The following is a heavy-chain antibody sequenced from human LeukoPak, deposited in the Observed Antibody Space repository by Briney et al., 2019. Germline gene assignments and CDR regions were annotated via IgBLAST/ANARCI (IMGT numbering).Heavy chain of an antibody. D-gene: IGHD2-2*01. J-gene: IGHJ6*03. CDR1: GYTFTSYG. Sequence: GASVKVSCKASGYTFTSYGISWVRQAPGQGLEWMGWISAYNGNTNYAQKLQGRVTMTTDTSTSTAYMELRSLRSDDTAVYYCARSGYCSSTSCYGLGRYYYYMDVWGKGTTVTVPS. CDR2: ISAYNGNT. V-gene: IGHV1-18*01. CDR3: ARSGYCSSTSCYGLGRYYYYMDV.